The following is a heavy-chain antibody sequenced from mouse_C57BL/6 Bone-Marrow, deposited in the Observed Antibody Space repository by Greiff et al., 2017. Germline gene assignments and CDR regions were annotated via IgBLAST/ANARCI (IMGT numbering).Heavy chain of an antibody. CDR2: IYPGSGNT. D-gene: IGHD1-1*01. CDR3: ARDYGSLSCDY. J-gene: IGHJ2*01. CDR1: GYSFTSYY. V-gene: IGHV1-66*01. Sequence: QVQLQQSGPELVKPGASVKISCKASGYSFTSYYIHWVKQRPGQGLEWIGWIYPGSGNTKYNEKFKGKATLTADTSSNTAYMQLSSLTSEDSAVYCCARDYGSLSCDYWGQGTTLTVSS.